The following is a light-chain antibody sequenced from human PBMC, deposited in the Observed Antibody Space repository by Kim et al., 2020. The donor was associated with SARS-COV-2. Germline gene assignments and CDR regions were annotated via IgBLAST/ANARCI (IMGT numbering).Light chain of an antibody. CDR3: LIWPRNAVL. J-gene: IGLJ2*01. CDR2: YFSDTDK. V-gene: IGLV5-37*01. Sequence: TYTLPRDISVGSHNVYWCQQKPGGPPRYRLYYFSDTDKGQCSGVPSRVSGSKGASANTGILLISGLQSEDEADYYCLIWPRNAVLFGGGTQLTVL. CDR1: RDISVGSHN.